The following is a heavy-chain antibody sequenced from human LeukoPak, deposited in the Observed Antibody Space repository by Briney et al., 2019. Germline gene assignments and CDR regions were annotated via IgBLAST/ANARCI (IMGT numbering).Heavy chain of an antibody. J-gene: IGHJ4*02. V-gene: IGHV1-46*01. CDR2: IIPGDGTA. Sequence: ASVKVSCKASGYSFTSSYIHWVRQAPGQGLEWMGIIIPGDGTAHYAQKFQGRVTMTRDTSTSTVYMEVSSLTSEDAAVYYCARDGADYWGQGTLVTVSS. CDR3: ARDGADY. CDR1: GYSFTSSY. D-gene: IGHD3-10*01.